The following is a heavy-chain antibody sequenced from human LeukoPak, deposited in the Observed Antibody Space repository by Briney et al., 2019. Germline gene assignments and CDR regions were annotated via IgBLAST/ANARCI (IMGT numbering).Heavy chain of an antibody. J-gene: IGHJ4*02. CDR1: GYTFTGYY. CDR3: ARGYCNSTSCSSTDY. D-gene: IGHD2-2*01. CDR2: INPNSGGT. Sequence: ASVKVSCKTSGYTFTGYYMHWVRQAPGQGLEWMGWINPNSGGTNYAQKFQGRVTMTRDTSISTAYMELSRLRSDDTAVYYCARGYCNSTSCSSTDYWGQGTLVTVSS. V-gene: IGHV1-2*02.